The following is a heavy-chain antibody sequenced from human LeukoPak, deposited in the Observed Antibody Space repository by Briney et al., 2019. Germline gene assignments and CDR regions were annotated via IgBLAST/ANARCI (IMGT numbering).Heavy chain of an antibody. D-gene: IGHD2-21*02. Sequence: GSLRISCAASGFNLSGHGMSWVRPAPGKGLEWISGITGSGGTTYYARSLRGRFTTSRDNSKNMFYLQMKSLRVEDTAVYYCAKSVTADYSYYMDVWGKGATVTVSS. J-gene: IGHJ6*03. CDR2: ITGSGGTT. CDR1: GFNLSGHG. V-gene: IGHV3-23*01. CDR3: AKSVTADYSYYMDV.